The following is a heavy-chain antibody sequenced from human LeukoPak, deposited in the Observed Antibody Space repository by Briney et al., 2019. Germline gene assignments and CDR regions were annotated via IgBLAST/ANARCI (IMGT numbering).Heavy chain of an antibody. D-gene: IGHD4-17*01. J-gene: IGHJ5*01. CDR1: GFAFDEYT. Sequence: GGSLRLSCVASGFAFDEYTFNWVRQAPGKGLEWVSLMSWNGHSRYYADSVKGRFTISRDNSKNSVYLEMKNLRIEDTAFYYCAKDMEDYGANSFDSWGEGTLVTVSS. CDR2: MSWNGHSR. V-gene: IGHV3-43*01. CDR3: AKDMEDYGANSFDS.